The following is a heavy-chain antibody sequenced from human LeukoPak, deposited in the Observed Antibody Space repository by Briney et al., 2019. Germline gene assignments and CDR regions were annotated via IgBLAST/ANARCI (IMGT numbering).Heavy chain of an antibody. CDR3: EAGPLRKVADYDSSAPDAIDI. J-gene: IGHJ3*02. V-gene: IGHV1-69*04. CDR1: GGTFSSYA. CDR2: IIPMLGIA. D-gene: IGHD3-22*01. Sequence: SVKVSCKASGGTFSSYAISWVRQAPGQGLEWMGRIIPMLGIANYAQKFQGRVTITADQSTSTAYMELSSLRSEDTAVYYCEAGPLRKVADYDSSAPDAIDICGQGTMVTVSS.